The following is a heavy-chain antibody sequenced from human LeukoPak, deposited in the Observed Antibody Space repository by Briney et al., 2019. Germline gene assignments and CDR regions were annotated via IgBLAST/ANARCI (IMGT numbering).Heavy chain of an antibody. CDR3: ARDRGSGSPHWFDP. J-gene: IGHJ5*02. D-gene: IGHD3-10*01. Sequence: SQTLSLTCTVSGGSISSGDYYWSWIRQPPGKGLEWIGYIYYSGSTSYNPSLKNRVIISVDTSKNQFSLKLSSVTAADTAVYYCARDRGSGSPHWFDPWGQGTLVTVSS. V-gene: IGHV4-30-4*01. CDR2: IYYSGST. CDR1: GGSISSGDYY.